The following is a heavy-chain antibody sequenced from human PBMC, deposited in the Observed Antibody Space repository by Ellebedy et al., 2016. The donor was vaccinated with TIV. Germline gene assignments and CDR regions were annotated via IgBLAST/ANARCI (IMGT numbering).Heavy chain of an antibody. V-gene: IGHV1-24*01. D-gene: IGHD3-3*01. CDR1: GYTLTELS. CDR2: FDPEDGET. J-gene: IGHJ4*02. Sequence: ASVKVSXXVSGYTLTELSMHWVRQAPGKGLEWMGGFDPEDGETIYAQKFQGRVTITADESTSTAYMELSSLRSEDTAVYYCARAINTYYDPGGFDYWGQGTLVTVSS. CDR3: ARAINTYYDPGGFDY.